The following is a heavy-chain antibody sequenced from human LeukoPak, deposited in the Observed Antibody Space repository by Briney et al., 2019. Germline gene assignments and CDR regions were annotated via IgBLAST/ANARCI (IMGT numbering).Heavy chain of an antibody. Sequence: GGSLRLSCAASGFTFDDYGMSWVRQAPGKGLEWVSGINWNGGSTGYADSVKGRFTISRDNAKNSLYLQMNSLRAEDTALYYYAREPDGYSSSWYGSAFDIWGQGTMVTVSS. D-gene: IGHD6-13*01. V-gene: IGHV3-20*04. J-gene: IGHJ3*02. CDR1: GFTFDDYG. CDR2: INWNGGST. CDR3: AREPDGYSSSWYGSAFDI.